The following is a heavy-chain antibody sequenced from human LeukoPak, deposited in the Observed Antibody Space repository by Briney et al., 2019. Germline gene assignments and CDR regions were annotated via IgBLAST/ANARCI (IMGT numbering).Heavy chain of an antibody. J-gene: IGHJ4*02. CDR3: ASDTYGDENY. V-gene: IGHV3-7*01. Sequence: PGGSLRLSCVASGFTFGNYWMSWVRQAPGKGLEWVANIKQDGSQKYYVDSVKGRFTISRDNAKNSLYLQMNSLRAGDTAVYYCASDTYGDENYWGQGTLVTVSS. CDR1: GFTFGNYW. CDR2: IKQDGSQK. D-gene: IGHD4-17*01.